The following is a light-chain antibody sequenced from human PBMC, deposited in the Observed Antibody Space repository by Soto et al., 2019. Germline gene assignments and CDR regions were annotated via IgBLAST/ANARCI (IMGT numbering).Light chain of an antibody. J-gene: IGKJ1*01. Sequence: IVLTQSPGTLSLSPGERATLSCRASQSISNNYLAWYQQKLGQAPRLLIYGASSRATGIPDRFSGSGSGTDFTLTISRLEPEDFAVYYCQQYVSSLKTFGQGTKVDIK. CDR3: QQYVSSLKT. V-gene: IGKV3-20*01. CDR2: GAS. CDR1: QSISNNY.